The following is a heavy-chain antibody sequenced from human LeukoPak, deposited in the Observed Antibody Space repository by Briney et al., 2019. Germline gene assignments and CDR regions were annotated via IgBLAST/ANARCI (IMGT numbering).Heavy chain of an antibody. CDR3: ASLTL. Sequence: GGSLRLSCEASGFTFSTYWMSWVRQAPGKGLEWVSSISSSSSYIYYADSVKGRFTISRDNAKNSLYLQMNSLRAEDTAVYYCASLTLWGKGTTVTVSS. V-gene: IGHV3-21*01. J-gene: IGHJ6*04. CDR1: GFTFSTYW. CDR2: ISSSSSYI.